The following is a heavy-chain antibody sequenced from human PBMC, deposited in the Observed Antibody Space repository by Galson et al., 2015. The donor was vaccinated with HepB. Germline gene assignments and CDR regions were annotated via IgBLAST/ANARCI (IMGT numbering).Heavy chain of an antibody. CDR3: ARYGSGTYFVY. CDR2: IYYSGST. J-gene: IGHJ4*02. V-gene: IGHV4-59*08. CDR1: GGSISSYY. D-gene: IGHD3-10*01. Sequence: SETLSLTCTVSGGSISSYYWSWIRQPPGKGLEWIGYIYYSGSTKYNPSLESRVTISVDTSKNQFSLKLSSVTAADTAVYYCARYGSGTYFVYWGQGALVTVSS.